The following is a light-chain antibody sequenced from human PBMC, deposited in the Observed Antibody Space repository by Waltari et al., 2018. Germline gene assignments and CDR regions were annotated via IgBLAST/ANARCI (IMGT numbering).Light chain of an antibody. J-gene: IGLJ1*01. V-gene: IGLV2-23*02. Sequence: QSGLTQPASVSGSPGQSDTVSCTGTSSDVGYDNIVSWYQQYPGKAPKLMVYEVTKRTSGVSDRFSGSKSGNTASLTISGLQSEDEADYYCCSYAGLGIYVFGTGTKVTVL. CDR2: EVT. CDR1: SSDVGYDNI. CDR3: CSYAGLGIYV.